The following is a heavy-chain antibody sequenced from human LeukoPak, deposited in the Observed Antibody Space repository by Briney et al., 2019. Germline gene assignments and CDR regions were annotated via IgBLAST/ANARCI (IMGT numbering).Heavy chain of an antibody. CDR1: GNTFTSYG. Sequence: ASVKVSCKASGNTFTSYGISWVRQAPGQGLEWMGWISAYNGNTNYAQKLQGRVTMTTDTSTSTAYMELRSLRSDDTAVYYCARDSGTAMVKGYYYYYYMDVWGKGTTVTVSS. V-gene: IGHV1-18*01. CDR3: ARDSGTAMVKGYYYYYYMDV. D-gene: IGHD5-18*01. J-gene: IGHJ6*03. CDR2: ISAYNGNT.